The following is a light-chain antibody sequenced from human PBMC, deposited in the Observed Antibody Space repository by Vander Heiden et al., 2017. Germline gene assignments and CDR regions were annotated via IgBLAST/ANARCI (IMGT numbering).Light chain of an antibody. CDR1: QDIDKY. CDR3: QRSDDFPYT. Sequence: DIQMTQSPSSLSPSVGDKVTITCQASQDIDKYLNWYQQKPGKAPKLLIYDASNLGTGVPSRFSGGGSGTDFTLTISSLQPEDIATYYCQRSDDFPYTFGQGTRLEI. V-gene: IGKV1-33*01. CDR2: DAS. J-gene: IGKJ2*01.